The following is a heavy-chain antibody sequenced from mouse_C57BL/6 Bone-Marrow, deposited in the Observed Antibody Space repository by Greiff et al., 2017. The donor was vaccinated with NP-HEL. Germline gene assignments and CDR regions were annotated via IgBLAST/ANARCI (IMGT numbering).Heavy chain of an antibody. J-gene: IGHJ2*01. CDR1: GYTFTSYW. V-gene: IGHV1-64*01. Sequence: QVQLQQPGAELVKPGASVTLSCKASGYTFTSYWMHWVKQRPGQGLEWIGMIHPNSGSTNYNEKLKSKATLTVDKSSSTAYMQLSSLTSEDTAVYSCACAGSYPHCFYYWCQGTTLTVSS. D-gene: IGHD2-3*01. CDR2: IHPNSGST. CDR3: ACAGSYPHCFYY.